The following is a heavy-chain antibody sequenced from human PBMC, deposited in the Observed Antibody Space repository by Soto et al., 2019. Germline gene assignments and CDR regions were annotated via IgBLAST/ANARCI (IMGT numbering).Heavy chain of an antibody. V-gene: IGHV1-69*01. D-gene: IGHD1-26*01. CDR3: ARVGHITNYGMAV. CDR1: GGTFSSYP. Sequence: QVQLVQSGAEVKKPGSSVKVSCGASGGTFSSYPINWVRQAPGQGLEWMGGIIPFFGTSNYAQKFQGRVTITADESTSPADMELRSLRSEDTAVYYCARVGHITNYGMAVWRQGTTVTVSS. CDR2: IIPFFGTS. J-gene: IGHJ6*02.